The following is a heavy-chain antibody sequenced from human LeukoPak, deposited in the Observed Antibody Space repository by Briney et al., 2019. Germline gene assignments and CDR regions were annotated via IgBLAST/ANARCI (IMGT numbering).Heavy chain of an antibody. J-gene: IGHJ2*01. CDR2: IYHSGST. CDR1: GGSISSGGYY. V-gene: IGHV4-30-2*01. Sequence: SQTLSLTCTVSGGSISSGGYYWSWIRQPPGKGLEWIGYIYHSGSTYYNPSLKSRVTISVDRSKNQFSLKLSSVTAADTAVYYCAIYELGYCSGGSCYEAFDLWGRGTLVTVSS. D-gene: IGHD2-15*01. CDR3: AIYELGYCSGGSCYEAFDL.